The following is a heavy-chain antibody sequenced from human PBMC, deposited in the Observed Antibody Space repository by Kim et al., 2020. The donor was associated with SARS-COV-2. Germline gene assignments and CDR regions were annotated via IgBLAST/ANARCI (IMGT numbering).Heavy chain of an antibody. J-gene: IGHJ6*02. Sequence: ASVKVSCKASGYTFTSYYMHWVRQAPGQGLEWMGIINPSGGSTSYAQKFQGRVTMTRDTSTSTVYMELSSLRSEDTAVYYCARSATPTVWYSSSGNYYGMDVWGQGTTVTVSS. CDR3: ARSATPTVWYSSSGNYYGMDV. V-gene: IGHV1-46*01. D-gene: IGHD6-13*01. CDR1: GYTFTSYY. CDR2: INPSGGST.